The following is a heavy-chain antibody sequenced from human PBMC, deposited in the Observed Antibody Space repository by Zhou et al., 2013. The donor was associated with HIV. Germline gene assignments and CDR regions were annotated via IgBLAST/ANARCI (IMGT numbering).Heavy chain of an antibody. V-gene: IGHV1-69*04. CDR1: GGTFSSYA. CDR3: ARERSYGYQGWDY. J-gene: IGHJ4*02. Sequence: QVQLVQSGAEVKKPGSSVKVSCKASGGTFSSYAISWVRQAPGQGLEWMGRIIPILGIANYAQKFQGRVTITADKSTSTAYMELSSLRSEDTAVYYCARERSYGYQGWDYWGQGTLVTVSS. D-gene: IGHD5-18*01. CDR2: IIPILGIA.